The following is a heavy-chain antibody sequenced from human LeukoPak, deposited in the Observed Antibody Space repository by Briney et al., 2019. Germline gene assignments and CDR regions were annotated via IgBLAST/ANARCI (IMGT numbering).Heavy chain of an antibody. CDR3: ARDASALY. V-gene: IGHV3-48*02. CDR1: GFTFSSYS. D-gene: IGHD6-19*01. Sequence: GGSLRLSCAASGFTFSSYSMNWVRQAPGKGLEWVSYISSSSSTIYYADSVKGRFTISRDNARDSLYLQMNSLRDDDTSVYFCARDASALYWGRGTLVTVSS. CDR2: ISSSSSTI. J-gene: IGHJ4*02.